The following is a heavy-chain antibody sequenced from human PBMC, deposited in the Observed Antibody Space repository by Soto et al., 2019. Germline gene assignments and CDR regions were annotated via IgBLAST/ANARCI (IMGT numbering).Heavy chain of an antibody. J-gene: IGHJ5*02. V-gene: IGHV4-30-4*01. CDR3: ARGRGYSYGLDP. CDR2: ISYSGTT. D-gene: IGHD5-18*01. Sequence: SETLSLTCTVSGDSIRSNNNYWTWIRQPPGEGLEWIGFISYSGTTSYSPSLKSRVAISLDTSKNQFSLSLSSVTAADTAVYYCARGRGYSYGLDPWGQXTLVTVS. CDR1: GDSIRSNNNY.